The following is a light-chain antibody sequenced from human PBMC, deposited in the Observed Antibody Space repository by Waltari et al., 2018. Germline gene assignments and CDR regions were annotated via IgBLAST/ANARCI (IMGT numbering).Light chain of an antibody. CDR3: QSYDFSMSAL. J-gene: IGLJ3*02. Sequence: QSVLTQPPSVSAAPGQRVTISCTGSASNIGAGFDVHWYQQFPGTAPTLLIYGFTNRPSGVPERFSGSQSGTSASLAITGLHAEDEADYYCQSYDFSMSALFGGGTKLTVL. CDR1: ASNIGAGFD. CDR2: GFT. V-gene: IGLV1-40*01.